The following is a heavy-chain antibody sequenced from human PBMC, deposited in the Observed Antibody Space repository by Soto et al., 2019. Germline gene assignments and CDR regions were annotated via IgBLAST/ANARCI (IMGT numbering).Heavy chain of an antibody. CDR3: TREAYYYDSSGYYSWFDP. J-gene: IGHJ5*02. Sequence: PGGSLRLSCTASGFTFGDYAMSWFRQAPGKGLEWVGFIRSKAYGGTTEYAASVKGRFTISRDDSKSIAYLQMNSLKTEDTAVYYCTREAYYYDSSGYYSWFDPWGQGTLVTVSS. D-gene: IGHD3-22*01. CDR2: IRSKAYGGTT. V-gene: IGHV3-49*03. CDR1: GFTFGDYA.